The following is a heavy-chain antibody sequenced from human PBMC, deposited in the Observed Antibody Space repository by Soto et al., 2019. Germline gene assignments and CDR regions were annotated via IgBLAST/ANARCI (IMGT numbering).Heavy chain of an antibody. CDR1: GFTFSSYW. D-gene: IGHD3-16*02. Sequence: EVQLVESGGGLVQPGGSLRLSCAASGFTFSSYWMSWVRQAPGKGLEWVANIKQDGREKYYVDSVKGRFTISRDNAKNSLYLQMNSLRAEDTAVYYCARDSGHDYVWGSYRSSYYYYGMDVWGQGTTVTVSS. J-gene: IGHJ6*02. CDR3: ARDSGHDYVWGSYRSSYYYYGMDV. V-gene: IGHV3-7*01. CDR2: IKQDGREK.